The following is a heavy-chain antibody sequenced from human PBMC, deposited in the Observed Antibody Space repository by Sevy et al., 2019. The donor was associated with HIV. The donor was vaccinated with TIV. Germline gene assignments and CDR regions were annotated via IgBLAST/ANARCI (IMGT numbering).Heavy chain of an antibody. CDR3: ATLDFWNVYPFYGTDL. V-gene: IGHV1-24*01. CDR1: GYTLSKLS. D-gene: IGHD3-3*01. Sequence: ASVKVSCKVSGYTLSKLSMHWVRQAPGKGLEWLGGFDPEDGETFYGQKFQGRDIMTEDTATDTAYMELSSLRSEDTAVYYCATLDFWNVYPFYGTDLWGQGTTVTVSS. CDR2: FDPEDGET. J-gene: IGHJ6*01.